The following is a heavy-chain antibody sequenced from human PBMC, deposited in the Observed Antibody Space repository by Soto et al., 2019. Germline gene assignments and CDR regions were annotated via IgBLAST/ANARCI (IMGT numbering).Heavy chain of an antibody. Sequence: PSETLSLTCAVYAGSFSGYYWSWIRPPPGKGLEWIGEINHSGSTNYNPSLKSRVTISVDTSKNQFSLKLSSVTAADTAVYYCASRRRGIAARPTSQRYNWFDPWGQGTLVNVSS. J-gene: IGHJ5*02. CDR3: ASRRRGIAARPTSQRYNWFDP. V-gene: IGHV4-34*01. D-gene: IGHD6-6*01. CDR1: AGSFSGYY. CDR2: INHSGST.